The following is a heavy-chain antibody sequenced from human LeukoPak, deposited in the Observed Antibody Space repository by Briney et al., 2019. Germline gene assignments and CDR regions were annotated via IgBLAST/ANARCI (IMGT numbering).Heavy chain of an antibody. D-gene: IGHD1-7*01. CDR2: IHPSSGVA. J-gene: IGHJ4*02. V-gene: IGHV1-2*02. Sequence: ASVKVSCKASGYTFSGYYIHWVRQAPGQGLEWMGWIHPSSGVAKLPQRLQGRVTMARDTSITTAYMELSSLRSDDTAVYYCARSPPIWNYVDYFDYWGQGVLVSVSS. CDR3: ARSPPIWNYVDYFDY. CDR1: GYTFSGYY.